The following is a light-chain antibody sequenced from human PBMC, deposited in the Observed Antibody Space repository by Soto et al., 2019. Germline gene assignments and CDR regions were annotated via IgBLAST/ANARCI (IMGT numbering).Light chain of an antibody. CDR2: GAS. V-gene: IGKV3-20*01. Sequence: EIVFTQAPGTLSFSRGERATLSCRARQSVSSSYLAWYQQKPGQAPRLLIYGASSRATGIPDRFSGSGSGTDFTLTISRLEPEDSAVYYCQQYGSSPRTLGQGTKVDIK. CDR3: QQYGSSPRT. CDR1: QSVSSSY. J-gene: IGKJ1*01.